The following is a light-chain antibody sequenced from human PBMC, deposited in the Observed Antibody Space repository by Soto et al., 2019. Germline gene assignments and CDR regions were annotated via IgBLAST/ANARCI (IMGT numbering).Light chain of an antibody. V-gene: IGKV1-5*03. Sequence: DIQMTQSPSTLSASVGDRVTITCRASQTISTLLSWYQQRPGKAPNLLIYKASSLESGVPSRFSGSGSGTEFTLTIFRLQPDDFATYFCQQYSTYPWTFGQGTKVEVK. J-gene: IGKJ1*01. CDR1: QTISTL. CDR3: QQYSTYPWT. CDR2: KAS.